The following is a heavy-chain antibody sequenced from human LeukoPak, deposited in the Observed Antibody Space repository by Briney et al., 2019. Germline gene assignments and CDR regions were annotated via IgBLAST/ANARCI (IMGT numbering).Heavy chain of an antibody. Sequence: PSETLSLTCTVSGGSIGNYFWSWIRQPPGKALEWIGYIYYSGSTNYNPSLKSRVTISVDTSKNQFSLKLSSVTAADTAVYYCARQSRRDPDAFDIWGQGTMVTVSS. J-gene: IGHJ3*02. CDR1: GGSIGNYF. D-gene: IGHD5-24*01. V-gene: IGHV4-59*01. CDR2: IYYSGST. CDR3: ARQSRRDPDAFDI.